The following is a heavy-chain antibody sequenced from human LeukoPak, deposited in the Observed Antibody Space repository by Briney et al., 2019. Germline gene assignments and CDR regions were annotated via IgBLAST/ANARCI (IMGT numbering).Heavy chain of an antibody. CDR3: ARDVYDILTGYPY. J-gene: IGHJ4*02. CDR1: GFTLSSYS. Sequence: GGSLRLSCAASGFTLSSYSMNWVRQAPGKGLEWVSYISSSSSSIYYADSVKGRFTISRDNAKNSLYLQMNSLRAEDTAMYYCARDVYDILTGYPYWGQGTLVTVSS. CDR2: ISSSSSSI. D-gene: IGHD3-9*01. V-gene: IGHV3-48*01.